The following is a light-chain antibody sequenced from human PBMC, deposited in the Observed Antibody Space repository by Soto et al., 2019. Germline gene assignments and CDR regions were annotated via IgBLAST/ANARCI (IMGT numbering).Light chain of an antibody. V-gene: IGLV2-8*01. CDR2: EVS. J-gene: IGLJ2*01. Sequence: QSALTQPPSASGSPGQSVTISCTGTSSDVGGYNYVYWYQQHPGKAPKLMIYEVSKRPSGVPDRFSGSKSGNTASLTVSGLQAADEADYYCSSYSGSNTYVVFGGGTKLTVL. CDR1: SSDVGGYNY. CDR3: SSYSGSNTYVV.